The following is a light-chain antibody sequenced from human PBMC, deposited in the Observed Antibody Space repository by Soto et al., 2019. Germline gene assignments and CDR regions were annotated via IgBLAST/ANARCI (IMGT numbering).Light chain of an antibody. J-gene: IGKJ1*01. CDR1: QSISNN. Sequence: EIVMTQSPATLSVSPGERATLSCRAGQSISNNLAWYQQKPGQAPRLLIYGASTRATGIPARFTGSGSGTEFTLTISSLQSEDFAVYYCQQYSNWPRTFGQGPKLDIK. CDR3: QQYSNWPRT. CDR2: GAS. V-gene: IGKV3-15*01.